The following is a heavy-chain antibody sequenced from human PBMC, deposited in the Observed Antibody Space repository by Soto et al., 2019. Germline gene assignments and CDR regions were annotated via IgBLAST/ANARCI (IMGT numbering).Heavy chain of an antibody. D-gene: IGHD3-9*01. V-gene: IGHV6-1*01. J-gene: IGHJ5*02. CDR3: TRTLRADSAGRVYDMDS. Sequence: SQTHSLTCTISGDSVSNTSDTWNWIRQSPSRGLEWLGRTYYRSRWYHDFAVSMKSRINITPDTSKNQFFLQLNSVTPDDTAVYYCTRTLRADSAGRVYDMDSWREGPPVTV. CDR2: TYYRSRWYH. CDR1: GDSVSNTSDT.